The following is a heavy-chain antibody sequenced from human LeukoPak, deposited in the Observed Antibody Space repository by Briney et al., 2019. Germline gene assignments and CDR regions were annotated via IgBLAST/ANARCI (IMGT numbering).Heavy chain of an antibody. CDR3: ARGRYYDILTGLPAVGGYFDY. D-gene: IGHD3-9*01. V-gene: IGHV4-31*03. CDR2: ISYSGST. Sequence: SQTLSLTCTVSGGSISSGGYYWSWIRQHPGKGLEWIGYISYSGSTYYNPSLKSRVAISLDTSKNQFSLKLTSVTAADTAVYYCARGRYYDILTGLPAVGGYFDYWGQGTLVTVSS. CDR1: GGSISSGGYY. J-gene: IGHJ4*02.